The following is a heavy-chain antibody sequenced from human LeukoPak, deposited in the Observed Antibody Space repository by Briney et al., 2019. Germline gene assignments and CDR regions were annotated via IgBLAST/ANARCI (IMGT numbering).Heavy chain of an antibody. Sequence: TGGSLRLSCTASGFTFNNAWMNWVRQAPGKGLEWVGRIKSKADGGTTDYAAPVKGRFTISRDDSKNTLYLQMNSLKTEDTAVYYCTTVLNDFWSGYSHYFDYWGQGTLVTVSS. CDR2: IKSKADGGTT. CDR3: TTVLNDFWSGYSHYFDY. J-gene: IGHJ4*02. CDR1: GFTFNNAW. V-gene: IGHV3-15*01. D-gene: IGHD3-3*01.